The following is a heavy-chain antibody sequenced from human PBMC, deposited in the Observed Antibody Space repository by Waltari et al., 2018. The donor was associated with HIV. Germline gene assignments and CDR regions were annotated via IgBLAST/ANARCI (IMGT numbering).Heavy chain of an antibody. Sequence: EVQLVQSGAEVKKPGESLRISCKGSGYSFTSYWISWVRQMPGKGLEWMGRIEPSDSYTNYSPSFQGHVTISADKSISTAYRQWSSLKASDTAMYYCARLLAGYYDSSGSLLFDYWGQGTLVTVSS. D-gene: IGHD3-22*01. V-gene: IGHV5-10-1*01. CDR1: GYSFTSYW. CDR3: ARLLAGYYDSSGSLLFDY. CDR2: IEPSDSYT. J-gene: IGHJ4*02.